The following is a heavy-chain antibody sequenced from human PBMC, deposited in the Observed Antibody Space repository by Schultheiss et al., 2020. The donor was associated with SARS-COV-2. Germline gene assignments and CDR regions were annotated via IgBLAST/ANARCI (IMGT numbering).Heavy chain of an antibody. V-gene: IGHV3-23*01. J-gene: IGHJ6*02. CDR2: ISGSGGST. CDR3: AKGTEEMATIREFYYYGMDV. CDR1: GFTFSSYA. D-gene: IGHD5-24*01. Sequence: GGSLRLSCAVSGFTFSSYAMTWVRQAPGKGLEWVSGISGSGGSTYYADSVKGRFTISRDNSKNTLYLQMNSLRAEDTAIYYCAKGTEEMATIREFYYYGMDVWGQGTTVTVSS.